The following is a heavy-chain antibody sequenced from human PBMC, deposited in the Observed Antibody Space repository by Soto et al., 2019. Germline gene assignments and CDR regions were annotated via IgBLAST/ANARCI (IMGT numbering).Heavy chain of an antibody. CDR2: VYYNGDT. CDR3: ARDRYSISPDFDY. CDR1: GASVSSYY. V-gene: IGHV4-59*02. Sequence: QVQLQESGPGLLKPSETLSLTCAVSGASVSSYYWSWIRQPPGKGLEWIGYVYYNGDTKYNPTLKLRVTISLATSKTQCSLKLNSVTAADTAVYFCARDRYSISPDFDYWGKGTLVTVSS. D-gene: IGHD6-6*01. J-gene: IGHJ4*02.